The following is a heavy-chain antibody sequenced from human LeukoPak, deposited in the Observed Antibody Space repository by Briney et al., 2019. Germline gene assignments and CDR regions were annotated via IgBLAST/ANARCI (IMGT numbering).Heavy chain of an antibody. D-gene: IGHD3-3*01. Sequence: ASVKVSCKASGYTFTSYDINWVRQATGQGLEWMGWMNPNSGNTGYAQKFQGRVTITRNTSISTAYMELSSLRSEDTAVYYCARGKDTIFGVVVRGWFDPWGQGTLVTASS. CDR1: GYTFTSYD. J-gene: IGHJ5*02. CDR3: ARGKDTIFGVVVRGWFDP. V-gene: IGHV1-8*03. CDR2: MNPNSGNT.